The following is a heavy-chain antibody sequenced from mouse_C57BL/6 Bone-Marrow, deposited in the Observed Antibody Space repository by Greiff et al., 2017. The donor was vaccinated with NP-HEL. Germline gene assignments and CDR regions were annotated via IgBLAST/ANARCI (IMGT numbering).Heavy chain of an antibody. Sequence: EVQLQQSGPVLVKPGASVKMSCKASGYTFTDYYMNWVKQSHGKSLEWIGVINPYNGGTSYNQKFKGKATLTVDTSSSTAYMELNSLASEDSAVYYCGRGGGGVVRDFDYWGQGTTLTVSS. J-gene: IGHJ2*01. CDR2: INPYNGGT. D-gene: IGHD1-1*01. V-gene: IGHV1-19*01. CDR1: GYTFTDYY. CDR3: GRGGGGVVRDFDY.